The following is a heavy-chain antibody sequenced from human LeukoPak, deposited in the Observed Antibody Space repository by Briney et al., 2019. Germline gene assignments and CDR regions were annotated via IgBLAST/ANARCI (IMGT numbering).Heavy chain of an antibody. V-gene: IGHV1-2*06. CDR2: INPNSGAT. D-gene: IGHD1-26*01. CDR3: ARVLFRGSSRFDY. Sequence: ASVKVSCKAAGYTFTGYYMFWVRQAPGQGVEWMGRINPNSGATNYAQNSLGRVTMARDTSISTAYMELNSLTSDDTAVYYCARVLFRGSSRFDYWGQGTLVIVSS. J-gene: IGHJ4*02. CDR1: GYTFTGYY.